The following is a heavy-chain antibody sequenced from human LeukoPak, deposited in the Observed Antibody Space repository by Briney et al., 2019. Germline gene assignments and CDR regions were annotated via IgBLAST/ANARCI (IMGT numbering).Heavy chain of an antibody. CDR1: GYTFTKSY. V-gene: IGHV1-18*04. CDR2: ISAYNGNT. CDR3: ARDVGVYSSSWTFDY. J-gene: IGHJ4*02. D-gene: IGHD6-13*01. Sequence: ASVKVSCKASGYTFTKSYIHWVRQAPGQGLEWMGWISAYNGNTNYAQKLQGRVTMSTDTSTSTAYMELRSLRSDDTAVYYCARDVGVYSSSWTFDYWGQGTLVTVSS.